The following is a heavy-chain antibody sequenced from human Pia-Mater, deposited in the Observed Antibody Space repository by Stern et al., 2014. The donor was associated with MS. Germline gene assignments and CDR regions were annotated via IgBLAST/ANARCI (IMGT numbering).Heavy chain of an antibody. V-gene: IGHV3-23*04. Sequence: EVPLVESGGTLVQPGGSLRLSCAASGFTFSSYAMSWVRQAPGQGLAWVSVISGSDGSTFYADSVKGRFTISRDNSKNTLFLQMNSLRAEDTAVYYCAKVYGSGPFDYWGQGTLVTVSS. D-gene: IGHD6-19*01. CDR3: AKVYGSGPFDY. CDR1: GFTFSSYA. J-gene: IGHJ4*02. CDR2: ISGSDGST.